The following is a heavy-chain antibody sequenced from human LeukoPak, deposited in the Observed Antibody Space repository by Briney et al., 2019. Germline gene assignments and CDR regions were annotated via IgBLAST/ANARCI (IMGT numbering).Heavy chain of an antibody. V-gene: IGHV4-4*07. J-gene: IGHJ4*02. CDR3: ARVSSAGIWDY. CDR1: GDSFRGYY. CDR2: IYTSGST. Sequence: PSETLSLTCTVSGDSFRGYYWSWIRQPAGQGLEWIGRIYTSGSTNYNPSLKSRVTMSVDTSKNQFSLKLSSVTAADTAVYYCARVSSAGIWDYWGQGTLVTVSS. D-gene: IGHD6-19*01.